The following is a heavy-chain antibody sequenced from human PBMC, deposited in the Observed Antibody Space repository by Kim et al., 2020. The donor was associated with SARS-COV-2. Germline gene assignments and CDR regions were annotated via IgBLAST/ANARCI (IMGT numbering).Heavy chain of an antibody. CDR2: IYSGGST. J-gene: IGHJ4*02. CDR1: GFTVSSNY. Sequence: GRSLRLSCAASGFTVSSNYMSWVRQAPGKGLEWVSVIYSGGSTYYADSVKGRFTISRDNSKNTLYLQMNSLRAEDTAVYYCAREGEAAYFDYWGQGTLVTVSS. CDR3: AREGEAAYFDY. V-gene: IGHV3-53*01.